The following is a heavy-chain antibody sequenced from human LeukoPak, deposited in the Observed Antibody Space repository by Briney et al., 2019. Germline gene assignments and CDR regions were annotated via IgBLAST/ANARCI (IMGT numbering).Heavy chain of an antibody. CDR1: GFTFSSYA. J-gene: IGHJ6*02. Sequence: PGGSLRLSCAASGFTFSSYAMHWVRQAPGKGLEWVAVISYDGSNKYYADSVKGRFTISRDNSKNTLYLQMNSLRAEDTAVYYCARDRTADIVVVPAAIKDYYYYGMDVWGQGTTVTVSS. V-gene: IGHV3-30-3*01. D-gene: IGHD2-2*02. CDR3: ARDRTADIVVVPAAIKDYYYYGMDV. CDR2: ISYDGSNK.